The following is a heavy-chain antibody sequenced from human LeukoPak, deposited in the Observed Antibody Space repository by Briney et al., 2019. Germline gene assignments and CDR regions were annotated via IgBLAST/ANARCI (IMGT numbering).Heavy chain of an antibody. V-gene: IGHV1-69*04. CDR2: IIPILGIA. J-gene: IGHJ6*02. D-gene: IGHD2-21*02. CDR3: ASSIVVVTSKTYYYYYGMDV. Sequence: ASVKVSCKASGGTFSSYAISWVRQAPGQGLEWMGRIIPILGIANYAQKFQGRVTITADKSTSTAYMELSSLRSKDTAVYYCASSIVVVTSKTYYYYYGMDVWGQGTTVTVSS. CDR1: GGTFSSYA.